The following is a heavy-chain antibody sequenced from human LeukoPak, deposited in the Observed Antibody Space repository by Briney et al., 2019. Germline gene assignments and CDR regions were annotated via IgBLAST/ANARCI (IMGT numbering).Heavy chain of an antibody. CDR3: TSISGFMKGRFDN. CDR2: ISGTGSST. J-gene: IGHJ4*02. D-gene: IGHD1-14*01. CDR1: GFTFSSYG. V-gene: IGHV3-23*01. Sequence: GGSLRLSCAGSGFTFSSYGMSWVRQAPGKGLEWVSGISGTGSSTYYADSVKGRFTISRDNSKNTLYLQMNSLRGEDTAVYYCTSISGFMKGRFDNWGQGTLVTVSS.